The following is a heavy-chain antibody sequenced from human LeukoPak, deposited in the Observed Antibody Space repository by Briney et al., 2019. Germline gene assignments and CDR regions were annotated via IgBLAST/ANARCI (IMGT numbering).Heavy chain of an antibody. J-gene: IGHJ3*02. CDR3: ARVFPDYYGAGTLDAFDI. CDR2: INPSGGST. CDR1: GYTFTSYY. Sequence: GASVKVSCKASGYTFTSYYMHWVRQAPGQGLEWMGIINPSGGSTSYAQKFQGRVTMTRDTSTSTVYMELSSLRSEDTAVYYCARVFPDYYGAGTLDAFDIWGQGTMVTVSS. D-gene: IGHD3-10*01. V-gene: IGHV1-46*01.